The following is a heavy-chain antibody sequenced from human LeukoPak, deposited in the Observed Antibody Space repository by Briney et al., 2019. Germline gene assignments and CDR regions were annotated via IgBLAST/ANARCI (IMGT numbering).Heavy chain of an antibody. J-gene: IGHJ4*02. Sequence: ASVKVSCKASGYTFTAYHMHWVRQAPGQGLEWMGWINPNSGGTNYAQKFQGRVTMTRDTSISTAYMELSRLRSDDTAVYYCANGYSSSTPTGYWGQGTLVTVSS. CDR2: INPNSGGT. D-gene: IGHD6-13*01. CDR3: ANGYSSSTPTGY. V-gene: IGHV1-2*02. CDR1: GYTFTAYH.